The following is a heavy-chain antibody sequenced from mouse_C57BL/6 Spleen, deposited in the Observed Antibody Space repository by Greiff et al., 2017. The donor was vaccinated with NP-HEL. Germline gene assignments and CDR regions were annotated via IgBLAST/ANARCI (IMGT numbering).Heavy chain of an antibody. CDR2: IDPSDSHT. CDR3: ARAFAY. V-gene: IGHV1-69*01. Sequence: QVQLQQPGAELVMPGASVKLSCKASGYTFTSYWMHWVKQRPGQGLEWIGEIDPSDSHTNYNQKFKGKSTLTVDKSSSTAYMQLSSLTSEDSAVYYCARAFAYWGQGTLVTVSA. J-gene: IGHJ3*01. CDR1: GYTFTSYW.